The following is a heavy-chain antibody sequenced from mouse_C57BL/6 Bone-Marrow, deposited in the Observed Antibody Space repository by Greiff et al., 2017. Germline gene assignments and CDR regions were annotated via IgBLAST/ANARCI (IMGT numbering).Heavy chain of an antibody. D-gene: IGHD1-1*02. CDR1: GYTFTSYW. V-gene: IGHV1-72*01. CDR3: ERGGRRRGGLGYARDD. J-gene: IGHJ4*01. CDR2: IDPNSGGT. Sequence: QVQLQQPGAELVRPGASVKLSCKASGYTFTSYWMHWVKQRPGRGLEWIGRIDPNSGGTKYNEKFKSKATLTVDKPSSTAYMQLSSPTSEESAVFCCERGGRRRGGLGYARDDGGKGTSVTASS.